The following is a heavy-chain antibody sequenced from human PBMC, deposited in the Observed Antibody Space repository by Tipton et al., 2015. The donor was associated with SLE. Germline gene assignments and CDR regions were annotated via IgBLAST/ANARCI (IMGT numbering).Heavy chain of an antibody. V-gene: IGHV4-61*01. Sequence: TLSLTCTVSGGSVSSGSYYWSWIRQPPGKGLEWIGYIYYSGSTNYNPSLKSRVTISVDTSKNQFSLNLSSVTAADTALYYCATIDPDTESGVIPGDYWGQGILVTVSS. D-gene: IGHD2-15*01. CDR1: GGSVSSGSYY. CDR2: IYYSGST. CDR3: ATIDPDTESGVIPGDY. J-gene: IGHJ4*02.